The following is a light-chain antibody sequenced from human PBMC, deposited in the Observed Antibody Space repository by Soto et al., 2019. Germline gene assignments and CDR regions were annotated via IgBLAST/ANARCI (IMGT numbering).Light chain of an antibody. V-gene: IGKV3-20*01. Sequence: IVLTQSPGTLSLSPGERATLSCRASQSVSSSYLAWYQQKPGQAPRLLIYGASSRATGIPDRFSGSGSGTDFTLTISRLEPEDFAVYYCQQYSSSRTFGRGTKVDIK. CDR3: QQYSSSRT. CDR1: QSVSSSY. J-gene: IGKJ1*01. CDR2: GAS.